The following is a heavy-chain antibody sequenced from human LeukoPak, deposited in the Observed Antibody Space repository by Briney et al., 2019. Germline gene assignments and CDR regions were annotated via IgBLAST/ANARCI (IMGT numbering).Heavy chain of an antibody. CDR1: GGSISGFY. CDR3: ARVPQYYYDRSGYYYYFDY. CDR2: IYYSGST. D-gene: IGHD3-22*01. J-gene: IGHJ4*02. Sequence: SETLSLTCTVSGGSISGFYWSWIRQPPGKGLEWIGYIYYSGSTNYSPSLKSRVTISVDTSKNQFSLKLSSVIAADTALYYCARVPQYYYDRSGYYYYFDYWGQGTLVTVSS. V-gene: IGHV4-59*01.